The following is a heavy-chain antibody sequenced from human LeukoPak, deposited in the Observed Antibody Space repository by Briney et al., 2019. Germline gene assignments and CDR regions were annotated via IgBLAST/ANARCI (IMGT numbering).Heavy chain of an antibody. D-gene: IGHD3-16*01. J-gene: IGHJ3*02. CDR1: GFTFSDYY. V-gene: IGHV3-11*04. Sequence: GGSLRLSCAASGFTFSDYYMSWIRQAPGKGLEWVSYISSSGSTINYADSVKGRFTIYRDNAKNSLYLQMNSLRAEDTAVYYCASAVMGDHDAFDIWGQGTMVTVSS. CDR2: ISSSGSTI. CDR3: ASAVMGDHDAFDI.